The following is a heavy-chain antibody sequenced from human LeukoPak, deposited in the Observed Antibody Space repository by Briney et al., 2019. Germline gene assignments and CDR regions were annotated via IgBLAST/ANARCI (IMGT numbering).Heavy chain of an antibody. V-gene: IGHV4-30-4*08. CDR3: ARANPDSSGYQIDY. J-gene: IGHJ4*02. CDR1: GGSISSYY. CDR2: IYYSGST. D-gene: IGHD3-22*01. Sequence: PSETLSLTCTVSGGSISSYYWSWIRQPPGKGLEWIGYIYYSGSTYYNPSLKSRVTISVDTSKNQFSLKLSSVTAADTAVYYCARANPDSSGYQIDYWGQGTLVTVSS.